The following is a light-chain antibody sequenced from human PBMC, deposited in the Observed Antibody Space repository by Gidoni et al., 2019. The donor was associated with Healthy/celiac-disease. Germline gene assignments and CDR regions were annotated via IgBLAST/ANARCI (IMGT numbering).Light chain of an antibody. V-gene: IGKV1-5*01. CDR1: QSISSW. CDR3: QQYNSYPYT. CDR2: DVS. Sequence: DIQMTQAPSTLPASVGDRVTITCRASQSISSWFAWYQQKPGKAPKLLIYDVSSLESGVPSRFSGSGSGTEFTLTISSLQPDDFATYYCQQYNSYPYTFXQXTKLEIK. J-gene: IGKJ2*01.